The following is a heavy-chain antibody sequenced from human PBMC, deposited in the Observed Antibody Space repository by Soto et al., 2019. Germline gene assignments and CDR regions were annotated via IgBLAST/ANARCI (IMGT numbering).Heavy chain of an antibody. CDR2: IDPNNDVT. V-gene: IGHV1-2*02. J-gene: IGHJ4*02. D-gene: IGHD1-7*01. CDR3: AREFSHNWNYPSHY. Sequence: GASVKVSCKASGYTFTDYYIHWVRQAPGQGLEWMGWIDPNNDVTNYAQKFQGRVTMTRDTSISTAYMELSRLKSDDTAVYYCAREFSHNWNYPSHYWGQGSLVTVSS. CDR1: GYTFTDYY.